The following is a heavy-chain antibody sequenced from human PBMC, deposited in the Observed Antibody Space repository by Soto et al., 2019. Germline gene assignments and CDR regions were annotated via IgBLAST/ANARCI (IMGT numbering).Heavy chain of an antibody. CDR2: IWYDGSRQ. Sequence: QEQLVESGGGVVQPGRSLRLSCAASGFIFSNYGIHWVRQAPGKGLEWVAFIWYDGSRQYYAASVKGRFTVSRDKNTVFLEMNSLGADDTALYYCAGDDNWGSWRCDLWGRGALVAVSS. V-gene: IGHV3-33*01. CDR1: GFIFSNYG. D-gene: IGHD7-27*01. CDR3: AGDDNWGSWRCDL. J-gene: IGHJ2*01.